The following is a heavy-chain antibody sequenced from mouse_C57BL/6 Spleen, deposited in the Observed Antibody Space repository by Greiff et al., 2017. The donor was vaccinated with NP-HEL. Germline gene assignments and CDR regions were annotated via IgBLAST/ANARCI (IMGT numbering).Heavy chain of an antibody. CDR3: ARGGAYGNYEYFDV. J-gene: IGHJ1*03. CDR2: INPSTGGT. CDR1: GYSFTGYY. Sequence: DVKLQESGPELVKPGASVKISCKASGYSFTGYYMNWVKQSPEKSLEWIGEINPSTGGTTYNQKFKAKATLTVDKSSSTAYMQLKSLTSEDSAVYYCARGGAYGNYEYFDVWGTGTTVTVSS. V-gene: IGHV1-42*01. D-gene: IGHD2-1*01.